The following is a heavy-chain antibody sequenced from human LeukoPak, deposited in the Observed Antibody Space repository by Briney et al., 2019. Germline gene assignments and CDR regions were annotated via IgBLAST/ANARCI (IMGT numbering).Heavy chain of an antibody. D-gene: IGHD3-22*01. CDR1: GGSISSSSYY. Sequence: SETLSLTCTVSGGSISSSSYYWGWIRQPPRKGLEWNGCIYYSGSTYYNPSLKSRFTISVDTSKNQFSLKLSSVTAADTAVYYCASPYYDSSGYYYWGQGTLVTVSS. CDR2: IYYSGST. CDR3: ASPYYDSSGYYY. V-gene: IGHV4-39*01. J-gene: IGHJ4*02.